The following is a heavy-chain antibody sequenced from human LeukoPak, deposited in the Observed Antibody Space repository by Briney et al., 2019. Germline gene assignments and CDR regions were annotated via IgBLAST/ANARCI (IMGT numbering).Heavy chain of an antibody. J-gene: IGHJ3*01. CDR1: GGTFSSYA. CDR2: IIPIFGTA. V-gene: IGHV1-69*05. Sequence: EASVKVSCKASGGTFSSYAISWVRQAPGQGLEWMGGIIPIFGTANYAQKFQGRVTITTDESTSTAYMELSSLRSEDTAVYYCASGGGSYGDVWGQGTKVTVSS. CDR3: ASGGGSYGDV. D-gene: IGHD1-26*01.